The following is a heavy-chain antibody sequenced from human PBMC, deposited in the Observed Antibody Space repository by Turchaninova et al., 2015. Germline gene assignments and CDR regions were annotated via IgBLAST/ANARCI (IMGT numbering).Heavy chain of an antibody. CDR1: GVASSGYA. Sequence: EVQLLGSGGGWVQPGGSFGVSCAACGVASSGYAMSWVSRWPGKGRACVDAIRGRGGSTSYADAVKGRFTISRDNSKNTLDLQMNSLRAEDTAVYYWAKDQTRALKGSSSWPGSFDYWGQGTLVTVSS. CDR3: AKDQTRALKGSSSWPGSFDY. J-gene: IGHJ4*02. D-gene: IGHD6-13*01. CDR2: IRGRGGST. V-gene: IGHV3-23*01.